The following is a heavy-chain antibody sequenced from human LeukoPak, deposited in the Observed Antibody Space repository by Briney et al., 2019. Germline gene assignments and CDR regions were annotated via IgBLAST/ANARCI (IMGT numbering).Heavy chain of an antibody. CDR3: ARVDPGVPSYAFDI. V-gene: IGHV4-31*03. CDR2: IYYSGST. CDR1: GGSISSGGYY. J-gene: IGHJ3*02. Sequence: PSETLSLTCTVSGGSISSGGYYWSWIRQHPGKGLEWIGYIYYSGSTYYNPSLKSRVTISVDTSKNQFSLKRSSVTAADTAVYYCARVDPGVPSYAFDIWGQGTMVTVSS. D-gene: IGHD3-3*01.